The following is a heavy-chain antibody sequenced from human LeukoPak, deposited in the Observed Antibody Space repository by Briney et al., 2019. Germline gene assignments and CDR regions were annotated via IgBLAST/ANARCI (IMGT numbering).Heavy chain of an antibody. Sequence: HPGGSLRLSCAASGFTLNDYAMHWVRQAPGKGLEWVSGISWNSDTIGYADSVKGRFTISRDNAKNSLYLQMNSLRAEDTALYYCAKGKWYSGTYHFDYWGQGTLVTVSS. CDR3: AKGKWYSGTYHFDY. V-gene: IGHV3-9*01. CDR1: GFTLNDYA. D-gene: IGHD1-26*01. J-gene: IGHJ4*02. CDR2: ISWNSDTI.